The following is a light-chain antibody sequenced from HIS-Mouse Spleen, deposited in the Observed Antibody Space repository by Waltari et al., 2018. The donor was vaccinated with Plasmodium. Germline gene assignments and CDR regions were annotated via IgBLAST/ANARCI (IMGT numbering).Light chain of an antibody. V-gene: IGKV3-20*01. CDR1: QSVSSSY. CDR3: QQYGSSPLT. CDR2: GAS. Sequence: EIVLTQSTGTLSVSPGDRATLSCRASQSVSSSYLAWYQQKPGQAPRLLLYGASSRATSIPDRFSGSGSGTDFTLTISRLEPEDFAVYYCQQYGSSPLTFGGGTKVEIK. J-gene: IGKJ4*01.